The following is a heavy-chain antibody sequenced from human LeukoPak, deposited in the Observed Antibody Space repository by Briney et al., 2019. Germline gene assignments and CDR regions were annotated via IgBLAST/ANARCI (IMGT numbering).Heavy chain of an antibody. CDR2: ISATGGTI. CDR1: GFTFSSNG. CDR3: ARDGNDYGDHGGDY. D-gene: IGHD4-17*01. V-gene: IGHV3-48*01. Sequence: GGSLRLSCAASGFTFSSNGMNWVRQAPGKGLEWVSYISATGGTIYYADSVKGRFTISRDNSKNTLYLQMNSLRAEDTAVYYCARDGNDYGDHGGDYWGQGTLVTVSS. J-gene: IGHJ4*02.